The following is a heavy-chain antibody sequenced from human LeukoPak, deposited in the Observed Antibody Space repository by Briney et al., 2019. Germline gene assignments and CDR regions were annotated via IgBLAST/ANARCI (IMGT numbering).Heavy chain of an antibody. CDR1: GFTFDDYA. Sequence: GGSLRLSCAASGFTFDDYAMHWVRQAPGKGLEWVSGISWNSGSIGYADSVKGRFTISRDNAKNSLYLQMNSLRAEDTALYYCAKGEDAGPDYDSSGDQYCFDYWGQGTLVTVSS. J-gene: IGHJ4*02. CDR3: AKGEDAGPDYDSSGDQYCFDY. D-gene: IGHD3-22*01. CDR2: ISWNSGSI. V-gene: IGHV3-9*01.